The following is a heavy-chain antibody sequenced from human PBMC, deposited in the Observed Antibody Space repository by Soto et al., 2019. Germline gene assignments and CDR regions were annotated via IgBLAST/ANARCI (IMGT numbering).Heavy chain of an antibody. CDR2: IYCTGST. D-gene: IGHD3-22*01. CDR1: GASISNGGYY. CDR3: ARGQITYYDNISGSLYFFDY. V-gene: IGHV4-31*03. J-gene: IGHJ4*02. Sequence: SETLSLTCTVSGASISNGGYYWTWIRQHPGKDLECLGDIYCTGSTSYNPSLKGRLSISLDTSKNQSSLNLSAVTAADTAVYYCARGQITYYDNISGSLYFFDYWGQGTLVTVSS.